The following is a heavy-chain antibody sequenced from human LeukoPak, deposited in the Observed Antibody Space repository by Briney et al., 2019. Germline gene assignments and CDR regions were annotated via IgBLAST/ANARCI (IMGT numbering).Heavy chain of an antibody. CDR2: FDPEDGET. V-gene: IGHV1-24*01. D-gene: IGHD4-17*01. Sequence: ASVKVSCKVPGYTLTELSMHWVRQAPGKGLEWMGGFDPEDGETIYAQKFQGRVTMTEDTSTDTAYMELSSLRSEDTAVYYCTSKIPSKRTTVTHVGISYYYYYMDVWGKGTTVTVSS. CDR1: GYTLTELS. J-gene: IGHJ6*03. CDR3: TSKIPSKRTTVTHVGISYYYYYMDV.